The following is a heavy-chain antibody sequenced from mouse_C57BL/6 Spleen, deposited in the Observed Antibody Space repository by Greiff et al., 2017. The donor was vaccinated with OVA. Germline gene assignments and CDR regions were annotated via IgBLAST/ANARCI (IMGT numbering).Heavy chain of an antibody. CDR2: IRSKSNNYAT. Sequence: EVQVVESGGGLVQPKGSLKLSCAASGFSFNTYAMNWVRQAPGKGLEWVARIRSKSNNYATYYADSVKDRFTISRDDSESMLYLQMNNLKAEDTAMYYCVRPALYYGSDFDVWGTGTTVTVSS. J-gene: IGHJ1*03. V-gene: IGHV10-1*01. D-gene: IGHD1-1*01. CDR3: VRPALYYGSDFDV. CDR1: GFSFNTYA.